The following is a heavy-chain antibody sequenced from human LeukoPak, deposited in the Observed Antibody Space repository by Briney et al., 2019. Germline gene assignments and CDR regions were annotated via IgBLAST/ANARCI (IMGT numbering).Heavy chain of an antibody. CDR2: IYYSGST. D-gene: IGHD2-21*02. V-gene: IGHV4-31*03. J-gene: IGHJ5*02. CDR3: ARGIVVVTALNWFDP. Sequence: PSETLSLTCTVSGGSISSGGYSWSWIRQHPGKGLEWIGYIYYSGSTYYNPSLKSRVIISVDTPKNQFSLKLSSVTAADTAVYYCARGIVVVTALNWFDPWGQGTLVTVSS. CDR1: GGSISSGGYS.